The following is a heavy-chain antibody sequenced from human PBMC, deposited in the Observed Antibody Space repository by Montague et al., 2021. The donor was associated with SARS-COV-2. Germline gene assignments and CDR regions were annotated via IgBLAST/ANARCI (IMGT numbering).Heavy chain of an antibody. CDR2: VHYTGST. J-gene: IGHJ4*02. CDR1: GGSIRSYY. D-gene: IGHD1-1*01. Sequence: SETLSLTCEVSGGSIRSYYLSWIRQSPGKGLEWIGYVHYTGSTKYNPSLKTRVTLSLDTPKNHFSLRLNSVTAADTAVYYCARAQNICFIANCVNYFDLWGLGALVSVSS. V-gene: IGHV4-59*01. CDR3: ARAQNICFIANCVNYFDL.